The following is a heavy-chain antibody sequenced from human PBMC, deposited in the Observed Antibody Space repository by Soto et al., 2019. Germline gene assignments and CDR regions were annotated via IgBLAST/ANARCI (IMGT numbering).Heavy chain of an antibody. CDR1: GFTFSSYI. D-gene: IGHD5-18*01. J-gene: IGHJ6*02. CDR2: ISSSSSYM. Sequence: SLRLSCAASGFTFSSYIMNWVRQAPGKGLEWVSSISSSSSYMYYADSVKGRFTISRDNAKNSPYLQMNSLRAEDTAVYYCARLYSYGSDYYYYGMDVWGQGTTVTVSS. CDR3: ARLYSYGSDYYYYGMDV. V-gene: IGHV3-21*04.